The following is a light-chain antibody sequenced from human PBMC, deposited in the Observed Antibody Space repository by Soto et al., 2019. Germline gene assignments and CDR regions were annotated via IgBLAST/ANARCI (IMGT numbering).Light chain of an antibody. CDR3: QQYGSSPRT. CDR2: AAS. CDR1: QGINKW. V-gene: IGKV1-12*01. J-gene: IGKJ1*01. Sequence: DIQMTQSPSSVSAAVGDRVTITCRASQGINKWLAWYQQKPGKAPQLLISAASTLRSGVPSRFSGSGSGTDFTLTISRLEPEDFAVYYCQQYGSSPRTFGQGTKVEIK.